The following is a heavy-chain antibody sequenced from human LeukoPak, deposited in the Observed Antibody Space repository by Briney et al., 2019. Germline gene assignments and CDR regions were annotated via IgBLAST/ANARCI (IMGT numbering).Heavy chain of an antibody. V-gene: IGHV3-64*01. J-gene: IGHJ4*02. Sequence: GGSLRLSCAASGFSFSSSVMHWVRQAPGKGLEYVSGISSNGDSTHYAHSVKDRFTISRDNSKSTLYLQVGSLRPEDMAVYYCARKYCSGGSCYSGEFDYWGQGTLVTVSS. D-gene: IGHD2-15*01. CDR1: GFSFSSSV. CDR2: ISSNGDST. CDR3: ARKYCSGGSCYSGEFDY.